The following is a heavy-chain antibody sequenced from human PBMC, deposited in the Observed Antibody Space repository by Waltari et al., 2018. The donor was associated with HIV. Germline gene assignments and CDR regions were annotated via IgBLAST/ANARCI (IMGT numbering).Heavy chain of an antibody. Sequence: EVQLVESGGGLVQPGGSLRLSCAASGFTFSSYAMHWVRQAPGKGLEYVSAISSNGGSTYYANSVKGRFTISRDNSKNTLYLQMGSLRAEDMAVYYCARSAIVVVTANPYYYYGMDVWGQGTTVTVSS. CDR1: GFTFSSYA. CDR2: ISSNGGST. D-gene: IGHD2-21*02. J-gene: IGHJ6*02. V-gene: IGHV3-64*01. CDR3: ARSAIVVVTANPYYYYGMDV.